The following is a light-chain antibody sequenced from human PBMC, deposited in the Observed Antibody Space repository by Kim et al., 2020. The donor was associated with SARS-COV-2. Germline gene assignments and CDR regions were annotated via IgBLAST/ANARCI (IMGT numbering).Light chain of an antibody. Sequence: PGHKVTISCSGSSSNIGNNYVSWYQQLPGTAPKLLIYDNNKRPSGIPDRFSGSKSGTSATLGITGLQTGDEADYYCGTWDSSLSAVFGGGTQLTVL. CDR1: SSNIGNNY. CDR3: GTWDSSLSAV. V-gene: IGLV1-51*01. CDR2: DNN. J-gene: IGLJ3*02.